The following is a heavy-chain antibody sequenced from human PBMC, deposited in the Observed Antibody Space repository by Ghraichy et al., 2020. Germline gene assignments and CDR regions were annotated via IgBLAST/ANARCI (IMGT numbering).Heavy chain of an antibody. Sequence: GGSLRLSCVGSGFTFSSYSFNWVRQAPGKGLEWVSYITSSSRFISYADSVKGRFTVSRDNAQNSLSLQMNNLRDEDTAVYYCARGSTVVRYYYYDGMDVWGQGTT. J-gene: IGHJ6*02. V-gene: IGHV3-48*02. CDR2: ITSSSRFI. CDR3: ARGSTVVRYYYYDGMDV. CDR1: GFTFSSYS. D-gene: IGHD4-23*01.